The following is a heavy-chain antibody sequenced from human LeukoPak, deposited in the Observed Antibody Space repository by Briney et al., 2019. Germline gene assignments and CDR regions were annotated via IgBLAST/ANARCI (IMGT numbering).Heavy chain of an antibody. CDR1: GFSFSRYG. D-gene: IGHD2-15*01. Sequence: PGRSLRLSCAASGFSFSRYGMHWVRQAPGKGLEWVAMIWDDGSNRYYADSVKGRFTITRDNSKNTLYLQMNSLRPEDTAEYYCASAPFFCSGGSCPYYMDVWGKGTTVTVSS. J-gene: IGHJ6*03. V-gene: IGHV3-33*08. CDR3: ASAPFFCSGGSCPYYMDV. CDR2: IWDDGSNR.